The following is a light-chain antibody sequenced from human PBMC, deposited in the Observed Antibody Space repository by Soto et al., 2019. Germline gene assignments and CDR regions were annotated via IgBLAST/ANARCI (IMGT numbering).Light chain of an antibody. CDR3: QQYTGLPRT. CDR1: QSVASRN. CDR2: GAS. Sequence: EIVLTQSPGTLSLSPGERATLSCRASQSVASRNLAWYQQKSGQAPRLLIYGASNRATGIPDRFSGSGSGTDFTLTISRLEPEDFAVYYCQQYTGLPRTFGQGTKVEIK. J-gene: IGKJ1*01. V-gene: IGKV3-20*01.